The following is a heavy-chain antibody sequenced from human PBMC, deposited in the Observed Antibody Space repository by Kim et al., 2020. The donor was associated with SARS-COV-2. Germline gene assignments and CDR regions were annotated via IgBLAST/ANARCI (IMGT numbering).Heavy chain of an antibody. CDR1: GFTFSSYE. Sequence: GGSLRLSCVASGFTFSSYEMNWVRQAPGQGLEWVSYIIGSGTTIYYADSVRGRFTISRDNDKNSLYLQMNSLRAEDTAVYYCARGPNYSPFDYWGQGTLV. D-gene: IGHD4-4*01. V-gene: IGHV3-48*03. J-gene: IGHJ4*02. CDR2: IIGSGTTI. CDR3: ARGPNYSPFDY.